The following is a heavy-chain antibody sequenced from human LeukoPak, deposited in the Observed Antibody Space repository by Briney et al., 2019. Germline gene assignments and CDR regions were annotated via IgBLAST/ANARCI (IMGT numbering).Heavy chain of an antibody. CDR2: ISITSSTI. CDR1: GFTFISYS. CDR3: ARDSRYAFDY. D-gene: IGHD2-8*01. J-gene: IGHJ4*02. Sequence: PGGSLRLSCAASGFTFISYSMNWVRQAPGKGLEWISYISITSSTIHYADSVKGRFTISRDDAKNSLYLQMNSLRDEDTAVYYCARDSRYAFDYWGQGTLVTVSS. V-gene: IGHV3-48*02.